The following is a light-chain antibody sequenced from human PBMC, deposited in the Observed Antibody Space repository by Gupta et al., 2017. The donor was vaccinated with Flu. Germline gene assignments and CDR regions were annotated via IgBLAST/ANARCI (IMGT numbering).Light chain of an antibody. CDR3: QVWDSSSNQYV. J-gene: IGLJ1*01. V-gene: IGLV3-21*02. CDR2: DNL. CDR1: KFGSKN. Sequence: SYVLTQPDSVSVAPGQKAIITRGGNKFGSKNVQWYQQKPGQAPALVVYDNLDRPSGIPERFSGSNTGNTATLTISRVEAGDEADYYCQVWDSSSNQYVFGSGTKVTVL.